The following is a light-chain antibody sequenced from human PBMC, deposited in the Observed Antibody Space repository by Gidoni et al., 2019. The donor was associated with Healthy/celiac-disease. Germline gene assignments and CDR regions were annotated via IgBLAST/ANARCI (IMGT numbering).Light chain of an antibody. CDR2: EVS. CDR1: ISDGGGYNY. V-gene: IGLV2-8*01. Sequence: QSALTQPPYASGSPGQSVTISCTGTISDGGGYNYVSWYQQHPGKAPKLMIYEVSKRPSGVPDRFSGSKSGNTASLTVSGLQAEDEADYYCSSYAGSNNFVFGTGTKVTVL. CDR3: SSYAGSNNFV. J-gene: IGLJ1*01.